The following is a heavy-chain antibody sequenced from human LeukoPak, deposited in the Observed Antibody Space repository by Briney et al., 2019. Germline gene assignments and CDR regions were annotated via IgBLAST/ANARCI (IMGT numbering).Heavy chain of an antibody. CDR2: ISPNSGGT. D-gene: IGHD2-2*01. CDR1: GYTFTGYY. CDR3: ARGPPPVAKVATVLNY. Sequence: ASVKVSCKASGYTFTGYYMHWVRQAPGQGLEWMGWISPNSGGTNYAHNFQGRVTMTRDTPISTGYMELRSLRYDDTAIYYCARGPPPVAKVATVLNYWGQGTLVTVSS. J-gene: IGHJ4*02. V-gene: IGHV1-2*02.